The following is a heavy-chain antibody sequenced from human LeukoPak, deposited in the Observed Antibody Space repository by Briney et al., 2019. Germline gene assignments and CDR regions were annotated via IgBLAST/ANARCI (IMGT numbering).Heavy chain of an antibody. J-gene: IGHJ6*04. D-gene: IGHD3-10*02. CDR1: GFTFDDYT. CDR3: AELGITMIGGV. Sequence: GGSLRLSCAASGFTFDDYTMHWVRQAPGKGLEWVSLISWDGGSTYYADSVKSRFPISRDTAKNSLYLHMNTLRAEDTAVYYCAELGITMIGGVWGKGTTVTISS. V-gene: IGHV3-43*01. CDR2: ISWDGGST.